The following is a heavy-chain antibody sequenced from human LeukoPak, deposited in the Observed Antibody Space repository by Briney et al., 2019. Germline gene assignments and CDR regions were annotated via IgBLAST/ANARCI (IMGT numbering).Heavy chain of an antibody. J-gene: IGHJ4*02. CDR3: ARGKMESDYFDY. CDR2: IYYSGST. D-gene: IGHD1-1*01. Sequence: SETLSLTCTVSGGSISSSSYYWGWIRQPPGKGLEWIGYIYYSGSTNYNPPLKSRVTISVDTSKNQFSLKLSSVTAADTAVYYCARGKMESDYFDYWGQGTLVTVSS. CDR1: GGSISSSSYY. V-gene: IGHV4-61*05.